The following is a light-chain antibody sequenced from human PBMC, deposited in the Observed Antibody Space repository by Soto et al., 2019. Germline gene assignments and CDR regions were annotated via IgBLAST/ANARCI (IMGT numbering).Light chain of an antibody. CDR3: QQYNIWPPGRFT. V-gene: IGKV3-15*01. J-gene: IGKJ3*01. CDR1: QSVDSN. Sequence: EIVMTQSPATLSVSPGERATLSCRASQSVDSNLAWYQQKPGQAPRLLIYGASTRATGIPARFSGSGSGTEFTLTSSGLKSEHFPVYYCQQYNIWPPGRFTFGPGTKVDIK. CDR2: GAS.